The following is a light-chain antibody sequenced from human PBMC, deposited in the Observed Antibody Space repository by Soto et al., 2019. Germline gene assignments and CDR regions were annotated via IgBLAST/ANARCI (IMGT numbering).Light chain of an antibody. J-gene: IGKJ2*01. CDR2: GAS. CDR1: QSVSSN. Sequence: EIVMTQSPVTLSVSPGESATLSCRASQSVSSNLAWYQQKPGQAPRLLIYGASTRATGIPARFSGRGSATDFTLTISSLQSEDCAVYYCQQCNDWPHTFGQGTKLEIE. V-gene: IGKV3-15*01. CDR3: QQCNDWPHT.